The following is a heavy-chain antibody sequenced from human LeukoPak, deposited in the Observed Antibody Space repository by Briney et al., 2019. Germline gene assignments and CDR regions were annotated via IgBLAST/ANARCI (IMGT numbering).Heavy chain of an antibody. J-gene: IGHJ4*02. Sequence: GGSLRLSCATSGFIFSDYSMNWVRQAPGKGLEWVSNIRGSASGLGSGMYYADSVKGRFTISRDDAKNSLYLQMSSLRAEDTAFYYCARDNNWGFDYWGQGALVTVSS. CDR1: GFIFSDYS. V-gene: IGHV3-48*04. D-gene: IGHD7-27*01. CDR2: IRGSASGLGSGM. CDR3: ARDNNWGFDY.